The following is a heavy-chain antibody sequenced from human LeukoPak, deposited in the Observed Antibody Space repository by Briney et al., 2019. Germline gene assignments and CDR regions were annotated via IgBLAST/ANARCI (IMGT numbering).Heavy chain of an antibody. CDR3: ARQSGSGSYSYFDY. CDR1: GGSISSSSYY. CDR2: IYYSGST. V-gene: IGHV4-39*01. Sequence: SETLSLTCTVSGGSISSSSYYCGWIRQPPGKGLEWIGSIYYSGSTYYNPSLKSRVTISVDTSKNQFSLKLSSVTAADTAVYYCARQSGSGSYSYFDYWGQGTLVTVSS. J-gene: IGHJ4*02. D-gene: IGHD3-10*01.